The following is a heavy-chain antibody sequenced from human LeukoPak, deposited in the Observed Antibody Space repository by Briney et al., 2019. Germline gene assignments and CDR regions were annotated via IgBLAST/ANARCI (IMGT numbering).Heavy chain of an antibody. CDR3: ARDLMWFEDPEYFDY. Sequence: GGSLRLSCAASGFTFSSYSMNWVRQAPGKGLEWVSFISSTRGTISYADSVKGRFTISRDNAKDLLYLQMNSLRVEDTAVYYGARDLMWFEDPEYFDYWGQGTLVTVSS. D-gene: IGHD3-10*01. V-gene: IGHV3-48*04. CDR1: GFTFSSYS. J-gene: IGHJ4*02. CDR2: ISSTRGTI.